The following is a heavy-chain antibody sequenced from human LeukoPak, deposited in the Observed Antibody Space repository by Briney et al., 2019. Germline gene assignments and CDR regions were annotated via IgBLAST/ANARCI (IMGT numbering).Heavy chain of an antibody. CDR2: IKSKTDGGTT. J-gene: IGHJ4*02. D-gene: IGHD4-17*01. Sequence: GGSLRLSCAASGFTFSNAWMSWVRQAPGKGLEWVGRIKSKTDGGTTDYAAPVKGRFTISRDDSKNTLYLQMNSLKTEDTAVYYRTTTPDYGDNYYFDYWGQGTLVTVSS. CDR3: TTTPDYGDNYYFDY. CDR1: GFTFSNAW. V-gene: IGHV3-15*01.